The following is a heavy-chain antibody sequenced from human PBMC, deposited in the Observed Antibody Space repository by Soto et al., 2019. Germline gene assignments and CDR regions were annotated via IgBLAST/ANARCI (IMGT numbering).Heavy chain of an antibody. D-gene: IGHD6-19*01. Sequence: QVQLGESGGGVVQPGRSLRLSCAASGFTFSSYAMHWVRQAPGKGLAWVAVISYDGSNKYYADSVKGRFTISRDNSKKALYLQMNSLRAEDPAGYYCARASNGWYYDYWGQGTLVTGSS. J-gene: IGHJ4*02. V-gene: IGHV3-30-3*01. CDR2: ISYDGSNK. CDR3: ARASNGWYYDY. CDR1: GFTFSSYA.